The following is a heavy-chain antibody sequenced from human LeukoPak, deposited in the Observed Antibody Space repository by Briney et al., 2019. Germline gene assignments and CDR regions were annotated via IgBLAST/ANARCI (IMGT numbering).Heavy chain of an antibody. D-gene: IGHD5-24*01. CDR2: LSGSGGST. CDR3: AKNGDSERWLQPKFVTH. J-gene: IGHJ4*02. V-gene: IGHV3-23*01. CDR1: GFTFSNYA. Sequence: GGSLRLSCAASGFTFSNYAMNWVRQAPGKGLEWVSALSGSGGSTYYADSVKGRFTMSRDNSKNTLYLQMNSLRAEDTAVYYCAKNGDSERWLQPKFVTHWGQGTLVTVSS.